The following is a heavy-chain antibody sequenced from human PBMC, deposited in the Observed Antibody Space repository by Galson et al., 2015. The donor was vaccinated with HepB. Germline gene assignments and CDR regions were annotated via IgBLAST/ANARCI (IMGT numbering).Heavy chain of an antibody. CDR1: GYTFTSYG. CDR2: ISTYNGNT. CDR3: ARDTRYLDIVVAPGQEDWFDP. Sequence: SVKVSCKASGYTFTSYGISWVRQAPGQGLEWMGWISTYNGNTNYAQKLQGRVTMTTDTSTSTAYMELRSLRSDDTAVYYCARDTRYLDIVVAPGQEDWFDPWGQGTLVTVSS. J-gene: IGHJ5*02. D-gene: IGHD2-2*01. V-gene: IGHV1-18*01.